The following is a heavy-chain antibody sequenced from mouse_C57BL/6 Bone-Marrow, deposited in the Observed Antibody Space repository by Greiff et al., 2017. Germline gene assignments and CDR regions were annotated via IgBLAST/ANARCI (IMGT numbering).Heavy chain of an antibody. D-gene: IGHD3-3*01. V-gene: IGHV1-64*01. Sequence: QVQLQQPGAELVKPGASVKLSCKASGYTFTSYWMHWVKQRPGQGLEWIGMIHPNSGSTNYNEKFKSKATLTVEKSSSTAYMQLSSLTSEDYAVYYCARWGGLYYFDYWGQGTTLTVSS. J-gene: IGHJ2*01. CDR3: ARWGGLYYFDY. CDR2: IHPNSGST. CDR1: GYTFTSYW.